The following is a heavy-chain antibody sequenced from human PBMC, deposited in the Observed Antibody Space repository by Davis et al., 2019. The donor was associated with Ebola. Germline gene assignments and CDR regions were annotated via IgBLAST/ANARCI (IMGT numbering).Heavy chain of an antibody. CDR1: GFTFSSYA. CDR3: AGGSLSSSWYY. Sequence: MPGGSLRLSCAASGFTFSSYAMSWIRQPPGKGLEWIGEINHSGSTNYNPSLKSRVTTSVDTSTNQFSLKLSSVTAADTAVYYCAGGSLSSSWYYWGQGTLVTVSS. V-gene: IGHV4-34*08. D-gene: IGHD6-13*01. CDR2: INHSGST. J-gene: IGHJ4*02.